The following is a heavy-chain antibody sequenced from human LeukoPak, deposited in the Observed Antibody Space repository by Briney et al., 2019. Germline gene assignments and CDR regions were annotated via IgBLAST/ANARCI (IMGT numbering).Heavy chain of an antibody. Sequence: GGSLRLSCAASGFTSSNYSMNWVRQAPGRGLEWVSYIDSRGSTIYYADSVKGRFTISRDKAKNSLYLQMNSLRDEDTAMYYCVSRGYCSGASCYFGEIKADYWGQGTLVTVSS. V-gene: IGHV3-48*02. CDR1: GFTSSNYS. D-gene: IGHD2-15*01. CDR2: IDSRGSTI. J-gene: IGHJ4*02. CDR3: VSRGYCSGASCYFGEIKADY.